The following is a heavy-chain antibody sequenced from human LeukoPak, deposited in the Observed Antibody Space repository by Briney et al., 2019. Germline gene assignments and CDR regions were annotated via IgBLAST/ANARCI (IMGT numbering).Heavy chain of an antibody. CDR1: GFTFSDYY. CDR2: ISSSGSTI. Sequence: GGSLRLCCAASGFTFSDYYMSWIRQAPGKGLEWVSYISSSGSTIYYADSVKGRFTISRDNSKNTLYLQMNSLRAEDTAVYYCARESPRVGALDYWGQGTLVTVSS. V-gene: IGHV3-11*01. CDR3: ARESPRVGALDY. D-gene: IGHD1-26*01. J-gene: IGHJ4*02.